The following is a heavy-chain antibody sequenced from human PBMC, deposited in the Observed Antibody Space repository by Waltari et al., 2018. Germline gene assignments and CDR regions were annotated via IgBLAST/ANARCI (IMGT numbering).Heavy chain of an antibody. CDR2: IYYSGST. J-gene: IGHJ4*02. CDR1: GGSVSSGSYY. Sequence: QVQLQESGPGLVKPSETLSLTCTVSGGSVSSGSYYWSWIRQPPGKGLEWIGYIYYSGSTNYNPSLKSRVTISVDTSKNQFSLKLSSVTAADTAVYYCARDPDHYFDYWGQGTLVTVSS. CDR3: ARDPDHYFDY. V-gene: IGHV4-61*01.